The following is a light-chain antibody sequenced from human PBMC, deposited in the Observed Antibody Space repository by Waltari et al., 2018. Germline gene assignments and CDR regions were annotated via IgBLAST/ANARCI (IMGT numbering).Light chain of an antibody. J-gene: IGLJ2*01. CDR2: DDN. CDR3: QVWDGSSDHPV. Sequence: SYVLTQPPSVSVAPGKTARITCGGANIGGQSAHWYQQRPGQAPVLVIYDDNDRPSGIPERFSASNSGNTATLTISRVEVGDEADYCCQVWDGSSDHPVFGGGTKLTV. CDR1: NIGGQS. V-gene: IGLV3-21*04.